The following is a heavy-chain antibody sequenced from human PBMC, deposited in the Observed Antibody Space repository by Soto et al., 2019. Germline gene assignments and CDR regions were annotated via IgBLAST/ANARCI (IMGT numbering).Heavy chain of an antibody. J-gene: IGHJ4*02. D-gene: IGHD2-15*01. Sequence: QVQLQQWGAGLLKPSETLSLTCAVYGGSRSGSYWSWIRQPPVTGLEWIGEIHHSGRTYYNPSLKSRVTLSVDTSKNQFSLKLNSVTAADTAVYYCASPGYCSDGTCYPDYWGQGTLVTVSS. CDR1: GGSRSGSY. CDR3: ASPGYCSDGTCYPDY. CDR2: IHHSGRT. V-gene: IGHV4-34*01.